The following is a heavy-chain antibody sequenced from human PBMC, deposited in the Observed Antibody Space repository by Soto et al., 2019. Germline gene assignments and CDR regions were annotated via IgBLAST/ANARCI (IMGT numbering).Heavy chain of an antibody. CDR3: AGGAKYCTNGVCYTPNNWLDP. CDR2: IYYSGST. J-gene: IGHJ5*02. D-gene: IGHD2-8*01. Sequence: SETLSLTCTVSGGSVSSGSYYWSWIRQPPGKGLEWIGYIYYSGSTNYNPSLKSRVTISVDTSKNQFSLKLSSVTAADTAVYYCAGGAKYCTNGVCYTPNNWLDPWGQGTQVTVSS. CDR1: GGSVSSGSYY. V-gene: IGHV4-61*01.